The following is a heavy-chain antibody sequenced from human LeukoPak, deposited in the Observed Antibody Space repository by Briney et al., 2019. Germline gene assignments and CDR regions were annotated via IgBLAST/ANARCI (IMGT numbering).Heavy chain of an antibody. CDR2: IKSKIDGGTI. V-gene: IGHV3-15*01. CDR1: GFTFSDAW. CDR3: TTRRQDGC. D-gene: IGHD6-25*01. J-gene: IGHJ4*02. Sequence: PGGSLRPSCVGSGFTFSDAWISWVRQAPGKGLEWVGRIKSKIDGGTIDYAAPVKGRFTISRDDSRNTLYLQMNSLKTEDTAVYYCTTRRQDGCWGQGTLVTVS.